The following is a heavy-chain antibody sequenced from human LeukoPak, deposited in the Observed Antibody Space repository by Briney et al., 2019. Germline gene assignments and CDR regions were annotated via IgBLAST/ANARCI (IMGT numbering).Heavy chain of an antibody. Sequence: ASVKVSCKASGYTFTSYGITWVRQAPGQGLEWMGWISAYNGNTNYAQNLQGRVSMTTDTSTSTAYMELRSLRSDDTAVYYCARSKVGYSSSWYVYWGQGTLVTVSS. CDR2: ISAYNGNT. CDR1: GYTFTSYG. J-gene: IGHJ4*02. CDR3: ARSKVGYSSSWYVY. D-gene: IGHD6-13*01. V-gene: IGHV1-18*01.